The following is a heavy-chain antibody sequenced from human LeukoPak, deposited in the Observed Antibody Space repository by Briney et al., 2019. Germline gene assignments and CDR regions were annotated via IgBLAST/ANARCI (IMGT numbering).Heavy chain of an antibody. CDR2: INHSGST. CDR1: GGSFSGYY. Sequence: SETLSLTCAVYGGSFSGYYWSWIRQPPGKGLEWIGEINHSGSTNYNPSLKSRVTISVDTSKNQFSLKLSSVTAADTAVYYCARGRRGYYDSSGYYYDYWGQGTLVTVSS. D-gene: IGHD3-22*01. V-gene: IGHV4-34*01. CDR3: ARGRRGYYDSSGYYYDY. J-gene: IGHJ4*02.